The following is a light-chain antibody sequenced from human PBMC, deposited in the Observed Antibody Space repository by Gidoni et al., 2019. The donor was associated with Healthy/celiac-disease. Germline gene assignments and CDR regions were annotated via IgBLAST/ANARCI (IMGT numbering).Light chain of an antibody. V-gene: IGLV1-44*01. CDR1: RSNIGSNP. CDR2: RNN. J-gene: IGLJ2*01. CDR3: AAWDDSLNGPV. Sequence: QSVLTQPPSASGTPGQGVTISCSGSRSNIGSNPVNWYQQLPGTAPKRLIYRNNQRPSGVPDRFSGSKSGTSASLAISGLQSEDEADYYCAAWDDSLNGPVFGGGTKLTVL.